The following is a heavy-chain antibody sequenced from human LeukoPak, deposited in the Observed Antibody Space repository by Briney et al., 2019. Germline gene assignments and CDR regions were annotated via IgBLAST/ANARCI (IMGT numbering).Heavy chain of an antibody. CDR2: ISNSGLSI. CDR1: GFSFSDYY. CDR3: ARGTRDGYNLDY. J-gene: IGHJ4*02. V-gene: IGHV3-11*04. Sequence: KPGGSLRLSCAASGFSFSDYYMTWIRQAPGKGLEWISYISNSGLSIYYADSVKGRFTISRDNAQNSLYLQMHSVRAEDTAVYYCARGTRDGYNLDYWGQGTLVTVSS. D-gene: IGHD5-24*01.